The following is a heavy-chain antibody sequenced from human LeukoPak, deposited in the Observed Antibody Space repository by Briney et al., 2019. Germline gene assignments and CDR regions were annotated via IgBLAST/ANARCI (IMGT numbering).Heavy chain of an antibody. CDR1: GGSISSYY. V-gene: IGHV4-59*01. CDR2: IYYSGST. CDR3: VKGGVYPTYYFDY. J-gene: IGHJ4*02. D-gene: IGHD3-10*01. Sequence: PSETLSLTCTVSGGSISSYYWSWIRQPPGKGLEWIGYIYYSGSTNYNPSLKSRVTISVDTSKNQFSLKLSSVTAADTAVYYCVKGGVYPTYYFDYWGQGPRVTFS.